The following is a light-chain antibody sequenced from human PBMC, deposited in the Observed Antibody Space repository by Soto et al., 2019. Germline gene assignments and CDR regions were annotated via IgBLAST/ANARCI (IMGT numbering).Light chain of an antibody. CDR1: QNFGSTY. V-gene: IGKV3-20*01. Sequence: EVVMTQSPATLSVSPMEIATPSCMASQNFGSTYLAWYQQKRGQAPRFLIYGASSRATGIPDRFSGSGSGTDFTLTISRLEPEDFAVYYCQQYGRSPTTFGQGTKVDIK. J-gene: IGKJ1*01. CDR2: GAS. CDR3: QQYGRSPTT.